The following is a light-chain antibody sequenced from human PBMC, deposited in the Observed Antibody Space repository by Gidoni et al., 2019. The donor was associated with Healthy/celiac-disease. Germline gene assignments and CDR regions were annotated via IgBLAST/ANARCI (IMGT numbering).Light chain of an antibody. J-gene: IGKJ1*01. Sequence: ASQRVSSNLAWYQQKPGQAPRLLIYGASTRATGIPARFSGSGSGTEFTLTISSLQSEDFAVYYCQQYNNWPPWTFGQGTKVEIK. V-gene: IGKV3-15*01. CDR1: QRVSSN. CDR2: GAS. CDR3: QQYNNWPPWT.